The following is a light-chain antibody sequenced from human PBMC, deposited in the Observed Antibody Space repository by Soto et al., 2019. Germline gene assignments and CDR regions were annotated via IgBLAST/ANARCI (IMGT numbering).Light chain of an antibody. J-gene: IGLJ2*01. Sequence: QSVLTQPPSVSGTPGQRVTISCSGSSSNIGSNYVFWYQQLPRTTPKLLIYSNSQRPSGVPDRFSCSKSGSSASLAISGLRSEDEADDYCSWWEDSLNGVGFGGGTKVTVL. V-gene: IGLV1-47*02. CDR1: SSNIGSNY. CDR2: SNS. CDR3: SWWEDSLNGVG.